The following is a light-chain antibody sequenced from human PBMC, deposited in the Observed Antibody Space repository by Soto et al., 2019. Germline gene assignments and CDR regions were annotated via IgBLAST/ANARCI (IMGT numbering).Light chain of an antibody. CDR2: GAS. J-gene: IGKJ1*01. CDR1: QSISDT. CDR3: QQYNNWPWT. Sequence: EIVMTQSPATLSVSPGGRVTLSCRASQSISDTIAWYQQKPGQAPMLLIYGASARATGFPARFSGSGSGTDFTLTISSLQSEDFAVYYCQQYNNWPWTFGQGTKVEIK. V-gene: IGKV3-15*01.